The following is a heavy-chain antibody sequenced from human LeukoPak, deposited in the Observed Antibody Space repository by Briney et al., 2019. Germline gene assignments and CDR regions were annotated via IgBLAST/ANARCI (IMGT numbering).Heavy chain of an antibody. CDR2: IKEDGGAT. CDR1: GFSFSSHW. J-gene: IGHJ4*02. V-gene: IGHV3-7*01. CDR3: TRDFERLPHCYGGCRGN. D-gene: IGHD2-21*02. Sequence: GGSLRLSCAASGFSFSSHWMSWVRQVPGKGLEWVANIKEDGGATYYVDSVKGRFTISRDNAKNALYLQMNSLRVEDTAVYFCTRDFERLPHCYGGCRGNWGQGTLVTVSS.